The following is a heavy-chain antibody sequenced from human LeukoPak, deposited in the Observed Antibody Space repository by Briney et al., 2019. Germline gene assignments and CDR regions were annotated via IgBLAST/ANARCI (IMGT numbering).Heavy chain of an antibody. Sequence: GGSLRLSCAASGFTFSSYGMHWVRQAPGKGLEWVAFIRYDGSNKYYADSVKGRFTISRDNSKNTLYLQMNSQRAEDTAVYYCAKELRCSSTSCYEYWGQGTLVTVSS. J-gene: IGHJ4*02. CDR1: GFTFSSYG. CDR3: AKELRCSSTSCYEY. D-gene: IGHD2-2*01. V-gene: IGHV3-30*02. CDR2: IRYDGSNK.